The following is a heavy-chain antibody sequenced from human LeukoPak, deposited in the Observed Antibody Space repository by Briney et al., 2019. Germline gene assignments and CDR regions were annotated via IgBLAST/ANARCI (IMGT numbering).Heavy chain of an antibody. CDR2: INPSGGST. J-gene: IGHJ5*02. CDR3: ARGGIAVAGDNWFDP. D-gene: IGHD6-19*01. V-gene: IGHV1-46*01. Sequence: GSSVKVSCKASGYTFTSYYMHWVRQAPGQGLEWMGIINPSGGSTSYAQKFQGRVTMTRDTSTSTVYMELSSLRSEDTAVYYCARGGIAVAGDNWFDPWGQGTLVTVSS. CDR1: GYTFTSYY.